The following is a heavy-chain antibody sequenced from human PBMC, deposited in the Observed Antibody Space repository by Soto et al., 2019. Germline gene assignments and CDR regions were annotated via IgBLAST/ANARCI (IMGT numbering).Heavy chain of an antibody. CDR2: TYYRSRWYN. CDR3: ARDIDFGY. J-gene: IGHJ4*02. Sequence: SQTLSLTCAISGDSVSSNSGGWNWIRQSPSRGLEWLGRTYYRSRWYNEYGVSVKSRITINPDTSRNQISLQLNSVTPEDTAIYYCARDIDFGYWGRGTQVTVSS. CDR1: GDSVSSNSGG. V-gene: IGHV6-1*01. D-gene: IGHD3-3*01.